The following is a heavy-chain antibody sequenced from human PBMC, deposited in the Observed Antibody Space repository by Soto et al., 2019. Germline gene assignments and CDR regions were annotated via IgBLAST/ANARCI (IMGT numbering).Heavy chain of an antibody. D-gene: IGHD2-21*01. Sequence: WESLSLTCAVSGGSIDNSHSLWGWVRPPPGMGLEFLGSVYCSGGTYYNPSLKSPVTVSVDTSKNQVSLRVMSATVAAAAMYVCVKVVEGATRHTDFDSWGQGIVVTVSS. J-gene: IGHJ4*01. V-gene: IGHV4-39*01. CDR1: GGSIDNSHSL. CDR3: VKVVEGATRHTDFDS. CDR2: VYCSGGT.